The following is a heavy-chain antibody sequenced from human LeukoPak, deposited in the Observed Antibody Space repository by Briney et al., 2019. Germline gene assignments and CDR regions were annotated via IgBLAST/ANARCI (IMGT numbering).Heavy chain of an antibody. D-gene: IGHD2-21*01. CDR3: ARGVFLFYYYGMDV. V-gene: IGHV4-34*01. CDR1: GGSFSGYY. CDR2: INHSGST. J-gene: IGHJ6*02. Sequence: SETLSLTCAVYGGSFSGYYWSWIRQPPGKGLEWIGEINHSGSTNYNPSLKSRVTISVDTPKNQFSLKLSSVTAADTAVYYCARGVFLFYYYGMDVWGQGTTVTVSS.